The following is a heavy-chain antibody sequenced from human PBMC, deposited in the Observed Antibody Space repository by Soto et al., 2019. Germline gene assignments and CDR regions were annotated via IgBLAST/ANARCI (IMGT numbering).Heavy chain of an antibody. CDR2: IYYSGST. D-gene: IGHD2-15*01. J-gene: IGHJ4*02. V-gene: IGHV4-31*03. CDR3: AREAGGGYCSGGSCRKFDY. Sequence: QVQLQESGPGLVKPSQTLSLTCTVSGGSISSGGYYWSWIRQHPGKGLEWIGYIYYSGSTYYNPSXXGRVTISVATXXHXFXXKLSSVTAGDTAVYYCAREAGGGYCSGGSCRKFDYWGQGTLVTVSS. CDR1: GGSISSGGYY.